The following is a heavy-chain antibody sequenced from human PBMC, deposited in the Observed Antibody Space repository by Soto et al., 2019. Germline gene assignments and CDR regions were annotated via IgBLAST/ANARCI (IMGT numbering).Heavy chain of an antibody. J-gene: IGHJ4*02. Sequence: GASVKVSCKASGFTFTSSAVQWVRQARGQRLEWIGWIVVGSGNTNYAQKFQERVTITRDMSTSTAYMELSSLRSEDTAVYYCAAHAYCSSTSCYTAVGYDPYYFDYWGQGTLVTVSS. CDR1: GFTFTSSA. D-gene: IGHD2-2*02. CDR2: IVVGSGNT. V-gene: IGHV1-58*01. CDR3: AAHAYCSSTSCYTAVGYDPYYFDY.